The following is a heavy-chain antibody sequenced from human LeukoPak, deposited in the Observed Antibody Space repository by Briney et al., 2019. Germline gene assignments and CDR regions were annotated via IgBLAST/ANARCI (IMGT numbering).Heavy chain of an antibody. D-gene: IGHD3-22*01. CDR1: GGSISGSNFY. J-gene: IGHJ4*02. Sequence: SETPSLTCTVSGGSISGSNFYWGCVRRPPGAWLEWLVSIYYSGSTYYNPSLKSRVTITVTTSKNQSSLKLSSVTAADTAVYYCAIIYARSGYYSFDFWGQGTLVTVSS. CDR2: IYYSGST. CDR3: AIIYARSGYYSFDF. V-gene: IGHV4-39*05.